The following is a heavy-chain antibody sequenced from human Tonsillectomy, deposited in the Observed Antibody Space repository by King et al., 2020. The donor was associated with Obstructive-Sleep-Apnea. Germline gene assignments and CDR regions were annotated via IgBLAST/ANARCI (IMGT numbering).Heavy chain of an antibody. CDR3: AVDSSGFYYPTY. D-gene: IGHD3-22*01. Sequence: QLQESGPGLVKPSETLSLTCTVSGGSISNYYWSWIRQPPGKGLEWIGYIYYSGSTNYNPALNSRVTISLDTSNNQFSLKLSSVTAADTAVYYCAVDSSGFYYPTYWGQGTLVTVSS. V-gene: IGHV4-59*08. CDR2: IYYSGST. CDR1: GGSISNYY. J-gene: IGHJ4*02.